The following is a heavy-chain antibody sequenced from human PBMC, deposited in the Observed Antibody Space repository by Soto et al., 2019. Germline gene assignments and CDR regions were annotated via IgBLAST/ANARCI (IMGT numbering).Heavy chain of an antibody. D-gene: IGHD3-9*01. CDR1: GFTFSSYE. V-gene: IGHV3-48*03. Sequence: EVQLVESGGGLVQPGGSLRLSCAASGFTFSSYEMNWVRQAPGKGLEWVSSISSSGSTIYYADSVKGRFTISRDNAKNSLYLQMNSLRAEDTAVYYCARVDILTGYCGYWGQGTLVTVSS. CDR2: ISSSGSTI. CDR3: ARVDILTGYCGY. J-gene: IGHJ4*02.